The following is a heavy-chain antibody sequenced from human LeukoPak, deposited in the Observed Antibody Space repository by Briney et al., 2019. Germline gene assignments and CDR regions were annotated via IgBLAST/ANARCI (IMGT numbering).Heavy chain of an antibody. CDR3: ARDLRSHNGPGGYFYYYMDV. J-gene: IGHJ6*03. CDR1: GDSTSDSY. Sequence: PSETLSLTCTVSGDSTSDSYWSWIRQPAGKGLEWIGRVYASGNTNYNPSLKSRVTMSVDTSNNQFSLTLSSVTAADTAVYHCARDLRSHNGPGGYFYYYMDVWGKGTTVTVSS. V-gene: IGHV4-4*07. CDR2: VYASGNT. D-gene: IGHD2-8*01.